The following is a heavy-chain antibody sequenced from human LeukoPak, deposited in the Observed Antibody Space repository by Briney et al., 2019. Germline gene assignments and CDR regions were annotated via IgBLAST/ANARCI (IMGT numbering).Heavy chain of an antibody. D-gene: IGHD3-3*01. CDR2: IYSSGSA. Sequence: PSETLSLTCTVSGGSINGNNYYWGWIRQPPGTGLEWIGSIYSSGSAYYNPSLKSRVTISVDTSKNQFSLRLSSVTAADTAVYYCQSRYLEWLLEYWGQGTLVTVSS. J-gene: IGHJ4*02. CDR3: QSRYLEWLLEY. CDR1: GGSINGNNYY. V-gene: IGHV4-39*01.